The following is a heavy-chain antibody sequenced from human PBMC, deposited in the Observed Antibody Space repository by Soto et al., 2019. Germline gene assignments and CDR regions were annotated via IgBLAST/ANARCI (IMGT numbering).Heavy chain of an antibody. CDR2: SKNKADSYTT. J-gene: IGHJ4*02. D-gene: IGHD3-10*01. CDR3: TVWGSGNDFGAA. Sequence: EVQLVESGGGLVQPGGSLRLSCAASGFTFSDHYMDWVRQAPGKGLEWVGRSKNKADSYTTEYAASVKGRFTISRDGSKTAPLLQMNSLKTEDTAVCSCTVWGSGNDFGAAWGQGILVTVSA. V-gene: IGHV3-72*01. CDR1: GFTFSDHY.